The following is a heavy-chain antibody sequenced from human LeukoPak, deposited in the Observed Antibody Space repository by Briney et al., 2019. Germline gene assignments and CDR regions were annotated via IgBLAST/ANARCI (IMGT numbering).Heavy chain of an antibody. D-gene: IGHD6-6*01. J-gene: IGHJ4*02. CDR1: GYSFTSYW. Sequence: LGESLQISCKGSGYSFTSYWIGWVRQMPGKGLEWMGIIYPGDSDTRYSPSFQGQVTISADKSISTAYLQWSSLKASDTAMYYCARVGAEIYGSSSGGDFDYWGQGTLVTVSS. V-gene: IGHV5-51*01. CDR3: ARVGAEIYGSSSGGDFDY. CDR2: IYPGDSDT.